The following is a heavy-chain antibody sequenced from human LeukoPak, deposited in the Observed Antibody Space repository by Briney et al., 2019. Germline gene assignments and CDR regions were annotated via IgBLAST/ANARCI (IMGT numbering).Heavy chain of an antibody. V-gene: IGHV3-30-3*01. CDR1: GFTFSSYA. J-gene: IGHJ6*02. CDR2: ISYDGSNK. D-gene: IGHD1-26*01. CDR3: ARDGTGYYYYGMDV. Sequence: GGSLRLSCAASGFTFSSYAMHWVRQAPGKGLEWVAVISYDGSNKYYADSVKGRFTISRDNSKNTLYLQMNSLRAEDTAVYYCARDGTGYYYYGMDVWGQGTTVTVSS.